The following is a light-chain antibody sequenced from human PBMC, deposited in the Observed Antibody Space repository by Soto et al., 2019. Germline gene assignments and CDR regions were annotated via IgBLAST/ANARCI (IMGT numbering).Light chain of an antibody. CDR1: SSDIGGFNY. J-gene: IGLJ2*01. Sequence: QSVLTQPASVSGSPGQSITISCNGTSSDIGGFNYVSWYQQHPGKAPKLMIYEVSNRPSGVSNRFSGSKSGNTASLTISGLQAEDEADYYCSSYTSSSTLMVFGGGTKVTVL. V-gene: IGLV2-14*01. CDR3: SSYTSSSTLMV. CDR2: EVS.